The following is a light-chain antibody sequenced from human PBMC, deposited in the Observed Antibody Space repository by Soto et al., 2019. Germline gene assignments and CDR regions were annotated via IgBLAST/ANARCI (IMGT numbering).Light chain of an antibody. CDR2: GAS. CDR1: QSVSSSY. J-gene: IGKJ1*01. CDR3: QQYNSYSLT. V-gene: IGKV3-20*01. Sequence: EIVLTQSPGTPSLSPGERATPSCRASQSVSSSYLAWYQQKPGQAPRLLIYGASTRATGIPARFSGSGSGTEFTLTISSLQPDDFATYYCQQYNSYSLTFGQGTKVDIK.